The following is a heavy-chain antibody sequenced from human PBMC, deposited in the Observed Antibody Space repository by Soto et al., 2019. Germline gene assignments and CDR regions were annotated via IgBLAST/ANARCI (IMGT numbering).Heavy chain of an antibody. J-gene: IGHJ6*03. Sequence: PSETLSLTCTVSGGSISSSSYYWGWIRQPPGKGLEWIGSIYYSGSTYYNPSLKSRVTISVDTSKNQFSLKLSSVTAADTAVYYCARIFSNRYYYYYMDVWGKGTTVTVSS. CDR2: IYYSGST. CDR1: GGSISSSSYY. D-gene: IGHD3-3*01. CDR3: ARIFSNRYYYYYMDV. V-gene: IGHV4-39*01.